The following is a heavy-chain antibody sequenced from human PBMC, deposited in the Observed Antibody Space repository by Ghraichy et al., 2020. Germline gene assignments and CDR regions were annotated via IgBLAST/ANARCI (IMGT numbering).Heavy chain of an antibody. D-gene: IGHD5-18*01. Sequence: ASVKVSCKASGYTFTGYYMHWVRQAPGQGLEWMGWINPNSGGTNYAQKFQGRVTMTRDTSISTAYMELSRLRSDDTAVYYCARGVLSTAMVSVYWGQGTLVTVSS. V-gene: IGHV1-2*02. CDR2: INPNSGGT. CDR3: ARGVLSTAMVSVY. J-gene: IGHJ4*02. CDR1: GYTFTGYY.